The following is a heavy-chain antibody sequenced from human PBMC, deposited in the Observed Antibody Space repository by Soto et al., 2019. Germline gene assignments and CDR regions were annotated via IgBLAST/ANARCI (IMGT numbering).Heavy chain of an antibody. Sequence: QVHLVQSGGEVKKPGASVKVSCKASGYPFTSSGFSWVRQAPGQGLEWMGWISAYNGNTLYAQKFKGRVTMTTDTSTSTAYMELGSPRSDDTAVYYCATAPYCVSAPGCSALDAWGQGTTVTVSS. CDR3: ATAPYCVSAPGCSALDA. J-gene: IGHJ6*02. CDR1: GYPFTSSG. V-gene: IGHV1-18*04. CDR2: ISAYNGNT. D-gene: IGHD2-21*01.